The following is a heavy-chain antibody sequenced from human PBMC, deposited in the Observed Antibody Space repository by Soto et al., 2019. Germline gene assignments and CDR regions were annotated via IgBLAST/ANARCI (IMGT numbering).Heavy chain of an antibody. CDR3: AKDAVAYNGEWDWFDL. V-gene: IGHV3-23*01. J-gene: IGHJ5*02. Sequence: EGQLLESGGGLVQPGWSLRLSCVASGFTFKNFAMTWVRQAPGKGMEWVAAIGGSGSSANYADSVKGRFTVSRDDSKSTLYLQMSGLRVDDTALYYCAKDAVAYNGEWDWFDLWGQGTLVTVSS. D-gene: IGHD3-10*01. CDR2: IGGSGSSA. CDR1: GFTFKNFA.